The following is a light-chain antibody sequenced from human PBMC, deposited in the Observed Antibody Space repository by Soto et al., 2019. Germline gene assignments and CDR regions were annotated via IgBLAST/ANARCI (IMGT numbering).Light chain of an antibody. V-gene: IGLV2-23*02. CDR3: ATWDDSLNGYV. CDR2: EVT. CDR1: SSDIGTYDL. Sequence: QVVLTQPASVSGSPGQSVTISCLGNSSDIGTYDLVSWFQQHPGKAPKLMIFEVTKRPPGVSDRSCGSKSCTPASLTIFGFQAEHEFEYYCATWDDSLNGYVVGTGPNVTVL. J-gene: IGLJ1*01.